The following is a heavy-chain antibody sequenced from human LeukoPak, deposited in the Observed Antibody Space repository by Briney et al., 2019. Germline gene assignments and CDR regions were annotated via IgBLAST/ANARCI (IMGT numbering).Heavy chain of an antibody. Sequence: PSETLSLTCAVSGGSISSSNWWSWVRQPPGKGLEWIGEIYHSGSTNYNPSLKSRVTISVDKSKNQFSLKLSSVTAADTAMYYCARDWRYCSGGSCPNWFDPWGQGTLVTVSS. J-gene: IGHJ5*02. CDR1: GGSISSSNW. CDR2: IYHSGST. V-gene: IGHV4-4*02. D-gene: IGHD2-15*01. CDR3: ARDWRYCSGGSCPNWFDP.